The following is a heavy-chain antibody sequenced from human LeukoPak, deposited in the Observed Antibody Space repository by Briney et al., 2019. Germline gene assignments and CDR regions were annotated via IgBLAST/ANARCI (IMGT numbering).Heavy chain of an antibody. CDR1: GYTFTDNY. CDR2: INPRSGGT. Sequence: ASVKVSCKASGYTFTDNYIRWVRQAPGQGLEWMGWINPRSGGTSHGQKFQGRVTVTRDTSISTAYMELSSLTSDDTAVYYCGRVAYCGSGCYYYFDYWGQGTLVTVSS. V-gene: IGHV1-2*02. J-gene: IGHJ4*02. D-gene: IGHD2-21*02. CDR3: GRVAYCGSGCYYYFDY.